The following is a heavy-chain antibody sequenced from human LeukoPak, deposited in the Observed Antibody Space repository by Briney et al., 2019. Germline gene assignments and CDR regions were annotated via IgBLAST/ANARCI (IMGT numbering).Heavy chain of an antibody. Sequence: GGSLRLSCTASGFTFGDYAMSWVRQAPGKGLEWVGFIRSKAYGGTTEYAASVKGRFTISRDDSKSIAYLQMNSLKTEVTAVYYCTRDKIVGAGDYWGQGTLVTVSS. V-gene: IGHV3-49*04. CDR2: IRSKAYGGTT. D-gene: IGHD1-26*01. CDR1: GFTFGDYA. J-gene: IGHJ4*02. CDR3: TRDKIVGAGDY.